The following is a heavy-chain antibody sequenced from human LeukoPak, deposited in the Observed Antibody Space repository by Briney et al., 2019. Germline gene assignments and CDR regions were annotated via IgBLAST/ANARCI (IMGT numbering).Heavy chain of an antibody. Sequence: GGTLRLSCAASGVTVSSNYMSWVRQAPGKGLEWVSVIYSGDSTYYADSVLGRFTIPIDNCKHTVFLQMNSLRAEDTAVYYCARGPYSSGWWRSYFDYWGQGTLVTVSS. D-gene: IGHD6-19*01. CDR2: IYSGDST. V-gene: IGHV3-53*01. CDR1: GVTVSSNY. J-gene: IGHJ4*02. CDR3: ARGPYSSGWWRSYFDY.